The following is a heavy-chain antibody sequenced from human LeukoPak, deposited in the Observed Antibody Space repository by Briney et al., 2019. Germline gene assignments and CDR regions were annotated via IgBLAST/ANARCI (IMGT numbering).Heavy chain of an antibody. D-gene: IGHD2-2*01. J-gene: IGHJ4*02. CDR1: GFTFSSYS. CDR2: ISSSSSYI. V-gene: IGHV3-21*06. CDR3: ARDPPYCSSTSCFLDY. Sequence: GGSLRLSCAASGFTFSSYSTNWVRQAPGKGLEWVSSISSSSSYIYYADSVKGRFTISRDNAKNSLYLQMNSLRAEDTAVYYCARDPPYCSSTSCFLDYWGQGTLVTVSS.